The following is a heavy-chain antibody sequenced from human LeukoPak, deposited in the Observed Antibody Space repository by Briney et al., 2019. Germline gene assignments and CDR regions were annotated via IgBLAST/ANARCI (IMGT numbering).Heavy chain of an antibody. D-gene: IGHD6-19*01. CDR1: GFTFSSYG. CDR2: ISYDGSSR. Sequence: GGSLRLSCAASGFTFSSYGIHWVRQAPGKGLEWVAVISYDGSSRYYGDSVKGRFIISRDNSKNTLFLQMNSLRADDTAVYYCARSGGWYFFDYWGQGTLVTVSS. V-gene: IGHV3-30*19. J-gene: IGHJ4*02. CDR3: ARSGGWYFFDY.